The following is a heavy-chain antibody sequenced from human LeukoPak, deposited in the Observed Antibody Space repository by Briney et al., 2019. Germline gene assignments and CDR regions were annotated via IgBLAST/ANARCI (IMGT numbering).Heavy chain of an antibody. D-gene: IGHD6-13*01. CDR3: ARGRIAAAGRNWFDP. CDR1: GGSFSGYY. Sequence: PSETLSLTCAVYGGSFSGYYWSWIRQPPGKGLEWVGEINHSGSTNYNPSLKRRVTISGETTKNKFSLKLSSVTAADTAVYYCARGRIAAAGRNWFDPWGQGTLVTVSS. J-gene: IGHJ5*02. V-gene: IGHV4-34*01. CDR2: INHSGST.